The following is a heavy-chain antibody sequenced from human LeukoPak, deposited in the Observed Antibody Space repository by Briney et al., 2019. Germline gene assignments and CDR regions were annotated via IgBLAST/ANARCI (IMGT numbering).Heavy chain of an antibody. CDR2: INPNSVGT. V-gene: IGHV1-2*02. CDR1: GYTFTGYY. Sequence: GASVKVSCKASGYTFTGYYMHWVRQAPGQGLEWMGWINPNSVGTNYAQKFQGRVTMTRDTSISTAYMELSRLRSDDTAVYYCAREEYSGYDRAFDYWGQGTLVTVSS. J-gene: IGHJ4*02. CDR3: AREEYSGYDRAFDY. D-gene: IGHD5-12*01.